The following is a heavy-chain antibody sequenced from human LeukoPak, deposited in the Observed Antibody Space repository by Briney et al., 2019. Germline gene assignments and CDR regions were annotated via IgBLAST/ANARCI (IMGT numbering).Heavy chain of an antibody. CDR3: ARDEGYYDYIWGSYRYTNHCDY. D-gene: IGHD3-16*02. Sequence: GGSLRLSCAASGFTFRSYWMSWVRQAPGKGLEWVANIKRDGSEKYYVDSVKGRFTISRDNARNSLYLQMNSLRAEDTAVYYCARDEGYYDYIWGSYRYTNHCDYWGQGSLVTVSS. V-gene: IGHV3-7*01. CDR1: GFTFRSYW. CDR2: IKRDGSEK. J-gene: IGHJ4*02.